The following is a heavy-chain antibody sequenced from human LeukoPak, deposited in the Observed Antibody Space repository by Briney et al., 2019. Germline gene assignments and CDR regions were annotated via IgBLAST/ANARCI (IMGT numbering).Heavy chain of an antibody. CDR1: GFTFSSSW. D-gene: IGHD3-16*01. CDR2: IKGDGSDK. Sequence: GGSLRLSCAASGFTFSSSWMTWVRQAPGKGLEWLANIKGDGSDKNYVDSVKGRFTISRDNAKNSLFLQMSSLRGEDTALYYCATEHWGPNSWGQGTLVTVSS. CDR3: ATEHWGPNS. V-gene: IGHV3-7*01. J-gene: IGHJ4*02.